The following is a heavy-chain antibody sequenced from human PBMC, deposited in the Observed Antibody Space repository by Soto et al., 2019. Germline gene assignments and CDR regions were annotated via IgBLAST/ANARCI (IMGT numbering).Heavy chain of an antibody. CDR2: IYPGDSYA. CDR3: GRHPYGDYDIMDV. CDR1: GYSFSNYW. Sequence: PGESLKISCKGSGYSFSNYWIGWLRQMPGKGLEWMGIIYPGDSYARYSPSFQGQVTISADKSINTAYLQWSSLKASDTAMYYCGRHPYGDYDIMDVWGQGTTVTVSS. J-gene: IGHJ6*02. D-gene: IGHD4-17*01. V-gene: IGHV5-51*01.